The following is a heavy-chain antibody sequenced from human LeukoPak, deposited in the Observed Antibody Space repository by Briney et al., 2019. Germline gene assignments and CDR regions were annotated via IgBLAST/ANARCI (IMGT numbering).Heavy chain of an antibody. V-gene: IGHV3-7*01. D-gene: IGHD2-15*01. J-gene: IGHJ6*03. CDR2: IKQDGREK. CDR1: GFTFSSYW. CDR3: ARRYCSGGSCYHYYYYMDV. Sequence: TGGSLRLSCAASGFTFSSYWMSWVRQAPGKGLECVANIKQDGREKYYVASVKGRFTISRDNAKNSLYSEMTSLRAEDTAVYYCARRYCSGGSCYHYYYYMDVWGKGTTVTVSS.